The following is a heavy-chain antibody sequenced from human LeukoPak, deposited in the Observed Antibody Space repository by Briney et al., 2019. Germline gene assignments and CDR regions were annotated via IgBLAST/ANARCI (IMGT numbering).Heavy chain of an antibody. V-gene: IGHV1-69*05. CDR2: IIPIFDTA. Sequence: RASVKVSCKASGGTFSSYAISWVRQAPGQGLEWMGGIIPIFDTANYAQKFQGRVTITTDESTSTAYMELSSLRSEDTAVYYCARVLWSSGGDYYMDVWGKGTTVTVSS. D-gene: IGHD2-21*01. CDR1: GGTFSSYA. CDR3: ARVLWSSGGDYYMDV. J-gene: IGHJ6*03.